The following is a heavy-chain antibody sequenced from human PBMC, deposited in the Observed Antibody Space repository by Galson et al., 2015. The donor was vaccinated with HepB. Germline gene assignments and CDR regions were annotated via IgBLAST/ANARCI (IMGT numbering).Heavy chain of an antibody. V-gene: IGHV3-48*01. Sequence: SLRLSCAASGFTFSSYSMNWVRQAPGKGLEWVSYISSSSSTIYYADSVKGRFTISRDNAKNSLYPQMNSLRAEDTAVYYCAKDIVARIGLVYYYMDVWGKGTTVTVSS. D-gene: IGHD5-12*01. CDR3: AKDIVARIGLVYYYMDV. J-gene: IGHJ6*03. CDR1: GFTFSSYS. CDR2: ISSSSSTI.